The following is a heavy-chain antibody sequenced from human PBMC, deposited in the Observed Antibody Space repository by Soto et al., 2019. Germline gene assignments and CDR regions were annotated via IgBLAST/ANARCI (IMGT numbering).Heavy chain of an antibody. D-gene: IGHD3-10*01. V-gene: IGHV4-59*08. Sequence: QVQLQESGPGLVKPSETLSLTCTVSGDSLTNYYCSWFRQPPGKGLEWIGYIMYSGYSAYNLSLKRRVTMSMDTSKTPFSLMLASVTATDTGVYYCARQGFGPLHGLVDVWGQGTTVIVSS. J-gene: IGHJ6*02. CDR1: GDSLTNYY. CDR2: IMYSGYS. CDR3: ARQGFGPLHGLVDV.